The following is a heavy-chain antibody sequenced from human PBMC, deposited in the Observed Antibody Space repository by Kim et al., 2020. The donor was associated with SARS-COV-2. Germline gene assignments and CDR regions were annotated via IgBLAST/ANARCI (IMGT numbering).Heavy chain of an antibody. D-gene: IGHD3-10*01. V-gene: IGHV3-23*01. Sequence: GGSLRLSCAASGFTFSSYAMSWVRQAPGKGLEWVSAISGSGGSTYYADSVKGRFTISRDNSKNTLYLQMNSLRAEDTAVYYCATSNRPYYYGSGSYGDYWGQGTLVTGSS. J-gene: IGHJ4*02. CDR1: GFTFSSYA. CDR3: ATSNRPYYYGSGSYGDY. CDR2: ISGSGGST.